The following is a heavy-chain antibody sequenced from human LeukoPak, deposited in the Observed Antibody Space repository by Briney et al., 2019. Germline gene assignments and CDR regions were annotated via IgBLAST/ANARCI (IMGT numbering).Heavy chain of an antibody. CDR2: ISAYNSNT. D-gene: IGHD6-13*01. CDR3: ARLLSSSLGLIDY. J-gene: IGHJ4*02. V-gene: IGHV1-18*01. Sequence: ASVKVSCKASGYTFTSYGISWVRQAPGHRLEWMGWISAYNSNTNYAQKLQGRVTMTTDTSTSTGYMELRSLRSDDTAVYYCARLLSSSLGLIDYWGQGTLVTVSS. CDR1: GYTFTSYG.